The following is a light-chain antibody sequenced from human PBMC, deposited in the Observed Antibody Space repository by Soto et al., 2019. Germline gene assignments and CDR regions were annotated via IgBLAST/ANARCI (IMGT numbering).Light chain of an antibody. Sequence: QSVLTQPASVSGSPGQSITISCTGTSSDIGGYDYVSWYQQRPGKAPKLMIYEVRYRPSGVSNRFSGSKSGNTASLTISGLKVEDEADYYCCSSGGSPTYVFGTGTKVTVL. J-gene: IGLJ1*01. CDR3: CSSGGSPTYV. CDR2: EVR. V-gene: IGLV2-14*01. CDR1: SSDIGGYDY.